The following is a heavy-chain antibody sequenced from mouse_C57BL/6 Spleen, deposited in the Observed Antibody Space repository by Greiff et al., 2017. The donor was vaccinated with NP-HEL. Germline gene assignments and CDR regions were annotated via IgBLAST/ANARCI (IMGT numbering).Heavy chain of an antibody. CDR3: ASRTSRGYAMDY. J-gene: IGHJ4*01. CDR1: GFTFSSYG. V-gene: IGHV5-6*02. D-gene: IGHD1-1*01. Sequence: EVKLMESGGDLVKPGGSLKLSCAASGFTFSSYGMSWVRQTPDKRLEWVATISSGGSYTYYPDSVPGRFTISRDNAKNTLYLQMSSLKSEDTAMYYCASRTSRGYAMDYWGQGTSVTVSS. CDR2: ISSGGSYT.